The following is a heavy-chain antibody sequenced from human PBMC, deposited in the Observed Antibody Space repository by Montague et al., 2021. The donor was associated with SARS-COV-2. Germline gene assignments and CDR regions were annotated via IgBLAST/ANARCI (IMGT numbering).Heavy chain of an antibody. Sequence: SLRLSCAASGFTFKSYSMHWVRQAPGKGLGWVAVISFDATNKYYADSVKGRFAISRDNSENTLYLQMNTLRVEDTAVYYCARAFSGTYLDYFDFWGQGTLVTVSS. CDR1: GFTFKSYS. CDR2: ISFDATNK. CDR3: ARAFSGTYLDYFDF. V-gene: IGHV3-30*09. D-gene: IGHD1-26*01. J-gene: IGHJ4*02.